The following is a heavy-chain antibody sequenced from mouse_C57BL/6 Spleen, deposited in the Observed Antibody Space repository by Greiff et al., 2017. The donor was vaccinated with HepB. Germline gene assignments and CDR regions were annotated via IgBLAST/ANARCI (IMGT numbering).Heavy chain of an antibody. CDR2: IYPRDGST. J-gene: IGHJ3*01. CDR1: GYTFTSYD. CDR3: ARGEDYGSSFWFAY. V-gene: IGHV1-85*01. D-gene: IGHD1-1*01. Sequence: QVQLKHSGPELVKPGASVKLSCKASGYTFTSYDINWVKQRPGQGLEWIGWIYPRDGSTKYNEKFKGKATLTVDTSSSTAYMELHSLTSEDSAVYFCARGEDYGSSFWFAYWGQGTLVTVSA.